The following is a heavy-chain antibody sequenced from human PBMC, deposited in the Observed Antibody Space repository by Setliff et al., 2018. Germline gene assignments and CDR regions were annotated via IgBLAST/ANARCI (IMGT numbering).Heavy chain of an antibody. Sequence: TLSLTCTVSGGSISSHYWSWIRQPPGKGLEWIGSIYYSGSTNYNPSLKSRVTISVDTSKNQFSLKLSSVTAADTAVYYCARVSYYDILTYAFDIWGQGTMVTVSS. V-gene: IGHV4-59*11. D-gene: IGHD3-9*01. J-gene: IGHJ3*02. CDR2: IYYSGST. CDR1: GGSISSHY. CDR3: ARVSYYDILTYAFDI.